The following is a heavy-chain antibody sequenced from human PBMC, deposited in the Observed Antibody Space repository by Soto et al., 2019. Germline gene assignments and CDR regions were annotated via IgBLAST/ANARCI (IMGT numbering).Heavy chain of an antibody. D-gene: IGHD2-2*01. CDR2: IYYSGST. J-gene: IGHJ4*02. Sequence: LSLTCTVSGGSISSYYWSWIRQPPGKGLEWIGYIYYSGSTNYNPSLKSRVTISVDTSKNQFSLKLSSVTAADTAVYYCASSKSHIVVVPAASFDYWGQGTLVTVSS. CDR3: ASSKSHIVVVPAASFDY. CDR1: GGSISSYY. V-gene: IGHV4-59*08.